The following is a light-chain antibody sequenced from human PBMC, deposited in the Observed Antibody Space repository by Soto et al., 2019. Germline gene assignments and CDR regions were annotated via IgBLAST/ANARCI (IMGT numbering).Light chain of an antibody. CDR2: KAS. V-gene: IGKV1-5*03. J-gene: IGKJ5*01. Sequence: DIQMTQSTSTLSGSVGDRVTITCRASQTISSWLAWYQQKPGKAPKLLIYKASTLKSGVPSRFSGSGSGTEFTLTISSLQPDDFATYSCQQLNSYTFGQGTRLEI. CDR1: QTISSW. CDR3: QQLNSYT.